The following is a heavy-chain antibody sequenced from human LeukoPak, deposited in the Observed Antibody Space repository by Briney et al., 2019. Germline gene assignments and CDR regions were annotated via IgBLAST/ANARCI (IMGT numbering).Heavy chain of an antibody. V-gene: IGHV4-39*01. J-gene: IGHJ4*02. CDR3: ARHSGCDGNGFYFDN. D-gene: IGHD2-15*01. CDR2: VFYSGTT. CDR1: GHSLSSRSYY. Sequence: SETLSLTCTVYGHSLSSRSYYWGRIRQPPGKGLEWIGTVFYSGTTYYSPSLKSRVTVSVDTSKHQFSLKLNSVTAADTAVYYCARHSGCDGNGFYFDNWGQGTLVTVSS.